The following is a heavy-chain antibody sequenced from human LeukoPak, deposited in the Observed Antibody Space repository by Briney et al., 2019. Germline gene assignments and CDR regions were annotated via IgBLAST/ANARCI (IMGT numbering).Heavy chain of an antibody. D-gene: IGHD2-2*01. CDR2: IYYSGST. CDR3: ARAQGYCSSTSCFNWFDP. V-gene: IGHV4-30-4*01. J-gene: IGHJ5*02. CDR1: GGSISSGDYY. Sequence: SQTLSLTCTVSGGSISSGDYYWSWIRQPPGTSLEWIVYIYYSGSTYYTPSLKSRVTISVYTSKNQFSLKLSSVTAADTAVYYCARAQGYCSSTSCFNWFDPWGQGTLVTVSS.